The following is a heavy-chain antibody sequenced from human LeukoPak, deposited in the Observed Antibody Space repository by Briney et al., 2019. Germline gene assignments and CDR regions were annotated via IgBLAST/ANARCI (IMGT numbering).Heavy chain of an antibody. D-gene: IGHD6-13*01. J-gene: IGHJ5*02. Sequence: TSQTLSLTCTLSGGSISSYYWSWIRQPPRKGLEWIGYIYYSGSTNYNPSLKSRVTISVDTSKNQFSLKLSSVTAADTAVYYCARLTFHSSSWYEYWFDPWGQGTLVTVSS. CDR3: ARLTFHSSSWYEYWFDP. CDR1: GGSISSYY. CDR2: IYYSGST. V-gene: IGHV4-59*01.